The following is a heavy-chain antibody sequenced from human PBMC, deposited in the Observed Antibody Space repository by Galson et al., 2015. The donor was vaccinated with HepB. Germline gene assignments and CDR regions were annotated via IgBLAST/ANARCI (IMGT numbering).Heavy chain of an antibody. CDR2: IYYSGST. J-gene: IGHJ5*02. CDR1: GGSISSGGYY. D-gene: IGHD2-2*01. V-gene: IGHV4-31*03. CDR3: ARDVCSSTSCQGYNWFDP. Sequence: TLSLTCTVSGGSISSGGYYWSWIRQHPGKGLEWIGYIYYSGSTYYNPSLKSRVTISVDTSKNQFSLKLSSVTAADTAVYYCARDVCSSTSCQGYNWFDPWGQGTLVTVSS.